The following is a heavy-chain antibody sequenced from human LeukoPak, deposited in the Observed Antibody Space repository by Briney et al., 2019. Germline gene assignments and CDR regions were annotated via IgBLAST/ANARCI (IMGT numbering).Heavy chain of an antibody. CDR3: AKSRTSTAYFNFDY. CDR2: ISNSDGST. Sequence: GGSLRLSCAASGFTFSSYAMTWVRQAPGKGLEWVSVISNSDGSTYYTDSVKGRFTISRDNSKNTLYLQMDSLRAEDTAVYYCAKSRTSTAYFNFDYWGQGTLVTVS. V-gene: IGHV3-23*01. CDR1: GFTFSSYA. J-gene: IGHJ4*02. D-gene: IGHD3-22*01.